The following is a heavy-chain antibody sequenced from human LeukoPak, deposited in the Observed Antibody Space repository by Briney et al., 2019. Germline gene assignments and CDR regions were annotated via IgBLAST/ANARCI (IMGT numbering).Heavy chain of an antibody. V-gene: IGHV4-34*01. CDR3: ARGADCSGGSCLYYFDY. Sequence: SETLSLTCAVYGGSFSGYYWSWIRQPPGKGLEWIGEINQSGSTNYNPSLKSRVTISVDTSKNQFSLKLSSVTAPDTAVYYCARGADCSGGSCLYYFDYWGQGTLVTVSS. J-gene: IGHJ4*02. CDR1: GGSFSGYY. D-gene: IGHD2-15*01. CDR2: INQSGST.